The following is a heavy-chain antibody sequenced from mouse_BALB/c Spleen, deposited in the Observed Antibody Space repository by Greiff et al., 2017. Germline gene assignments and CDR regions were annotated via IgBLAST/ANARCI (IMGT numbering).Heavy chain of an antibody. CDR1: GYSITSGYY. CDR2: ISYDGSN. V-gene: IGHV3-6*02. Sequence: DVQLQESGPGLVKPSQSLSLTCSVTGYSITSGYYWNWIRQFPGNKLEWMGYISYDGSNNYNPSLKNRISITRDTSKNQFFLKLNSVTTEDTATYYCARDSPDYYGSSYEAYWGQGTLVTVSA. D-gene: IGHD1-1*01. CDR3: ARDSPDYYGSSYEAY. J-gene: IGHJ3*01.